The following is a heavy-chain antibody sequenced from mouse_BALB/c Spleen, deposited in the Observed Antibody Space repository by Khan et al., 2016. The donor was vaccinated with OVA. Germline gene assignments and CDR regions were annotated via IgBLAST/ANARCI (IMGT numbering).Heavy chain of an antibody. V-gene: IGHV2-4-1*01. D-gene: IGHD2-12*01. CDR3: ARNSYRYDFTY. CDR1: GFSLITYG. J-gene: IGHJ3*01. CDR2: IWSGGST. Sequence: QVQLKQSGPGLVQPSQSLSITCTVAGFSLITYGVHWVRQSPGKGLEWLGVIWSGGSTDYNAAFISRLSISKDNSKSQVFFKMNSLQADDTAICYCARNSYRYDFTYWGRGTLVTVSA.